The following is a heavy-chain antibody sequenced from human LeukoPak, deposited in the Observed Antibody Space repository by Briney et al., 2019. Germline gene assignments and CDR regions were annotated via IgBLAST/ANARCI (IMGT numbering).Heavy chain of an antibody. CDR1: GGSISSGNYY. J-gene: IGHJ4*02. D-gene: IGHD6-13*01. CDR2: IYTSGTT. Sequence: SETLSLTCTVSGGSISSGNYYYSWIRQPAGKGLEWLGRIYTSGTTDYNPSLKSRVTISVDTSKNQFSLKLSSVTAADTAVYYCARVSSWEGFDYWGQGTLVTVSS. V-gene: IGHV4-61*02. CDR3: ARVSSWEGFDY.